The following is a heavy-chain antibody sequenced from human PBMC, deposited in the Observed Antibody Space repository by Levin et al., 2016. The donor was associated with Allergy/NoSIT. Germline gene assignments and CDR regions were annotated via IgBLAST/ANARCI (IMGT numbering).Heavy chain of an antibody. CDR3: ARGRLGIAAPFDY. CDR1: GGSFSGYY. Sequence: SETLSLTCAVYGGSFSGYYWSWIRQPPGKGLEWIGEINHSGSTNYNPSLKSRVTISVDTSKNQFSLKLSSVTAADTAVYYCARGRLGIAAPFDYWGQGTLVTVSS. D-gene: IGHD6-13*01. V-gene: IGHV4-34*01. J-gene: IGHJ4*02. CDR2: INHSGST.